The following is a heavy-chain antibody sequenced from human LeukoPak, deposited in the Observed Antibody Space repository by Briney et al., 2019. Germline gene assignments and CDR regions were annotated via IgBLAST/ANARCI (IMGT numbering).Heavy chain of an antibody. CDR2: IKSKTDGGTT. D-gene: IGHD3-3*01. Sequence: NPGGSLRLSCAASGFTFSNAWMSWVRQAPGKGLEWVGRIKSKTDGGTTDYAAPVKGRFTISRDDSKNTLYLQMNSLKTEDTAVYYCSAIFGVGTYGMDVWGQGTTVTVSS. CDR3: SAIFGVGTYGMDV. CDR1: GFTFSNAW. J-gene: IGHJ6*02. V-gene: IGHV3-15*01.